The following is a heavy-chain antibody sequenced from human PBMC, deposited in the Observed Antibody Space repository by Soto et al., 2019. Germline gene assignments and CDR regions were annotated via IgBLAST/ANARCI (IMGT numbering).Heavy chain of an antibody. D-gene: IGHD2-2*03. CDR3: ARDGYCSSTSCKKGGLDY. Sequence: QVQLVESGGGVVQPGRSLRLSCAASGFTFSSYAMHWVRQAPGKGLEWVAVISYDGSNKYYADSVKGRFTISRDNSKNTLYLQMNSLRAEDTAVYYCARDGYCSSTSCKKGGLDYWGQGTLVTVSS. CDR1: GFTFSSYA. V-gene: IGHV3-30-3*01. J-gene: IGHJ4*02. CDR2: ISYDGSNK.